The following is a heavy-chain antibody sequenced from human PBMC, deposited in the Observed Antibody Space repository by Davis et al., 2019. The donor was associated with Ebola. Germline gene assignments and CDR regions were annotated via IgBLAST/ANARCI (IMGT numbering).Heavy chain of an antibody. J-gene: IGHJ4*02. CDR3: AREYCSGGSCYHGRAYFDY. D-gene: IGHD2-15*01. CDR2: IIPIFGTA. Sequence: SVKVSCKASGGTFSSYAINWVRQAPGQGLEWMGGIIPIFGTANYAQKFQGRVTITADESTSTAYMELSSLRSEDTAVYYCAREYCSGGSCYHGRAYFDYWGQGTLVTVSS. V-gene: IGHV1-69*13. CDR1: GGTFSSYA.